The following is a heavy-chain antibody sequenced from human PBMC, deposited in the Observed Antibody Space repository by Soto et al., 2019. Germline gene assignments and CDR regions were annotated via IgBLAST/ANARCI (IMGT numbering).Heavy chain of an antibody. D-gene: IGHD1-1*01. CDR1: GGSFSGYY. CDR2: INHSGST. J-gene: IGHJ4*02. Sequence: SETLSLTCAVYGGSFSGYYWSWIRQPPGKGLEWIGEINHSGSTNYNPSLKSRVTISVDTSKNQFSLKLSSVTAADTAVYYCARARYPWRYFDYWGQGTLVTVSS. CDR3: ARARYPWRYFDY. V-gene: IGHV4-34*01.